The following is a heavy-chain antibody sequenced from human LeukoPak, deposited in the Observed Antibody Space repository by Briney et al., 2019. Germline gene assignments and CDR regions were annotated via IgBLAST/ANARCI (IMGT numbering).Heavy chain of an antibody. V-gene: IGHV4-59*01. CDR3: ATGVHGIAAAGDYYFDY. J-gene: IGHJ4*02. CDR1: GGSISSYY. Sequence: SETLSLTCTVSGGSISSYYWSWIRQPPGKGLEWIGSIYYSGSTYYNPSLKSRVTISIDTPNNQFSLKLSSVTAADTAVYYCATGVHGIAAAGDYYFDYWGQGTPVTVSS. D-gene: IGHD6-13*01. CDR2: IYYSGST.